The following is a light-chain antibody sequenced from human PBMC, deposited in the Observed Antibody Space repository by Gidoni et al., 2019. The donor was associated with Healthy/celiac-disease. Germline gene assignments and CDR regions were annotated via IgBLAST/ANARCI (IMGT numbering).Light chain of an antibody. CDR3: QQNYSTPRT. CDR2: AAS. Sequence: DIQMTQSPSSLSASVGYRVTITCRESQSIISYLNWYQQKPGKAPKLLIYAASSLESGVPSRFSGSGSGTDFTLTISSLQPEDFATYYCQQNYSTPRTFGQGTRVEIK. V-gene: IGKV1-39*01. CDR1: QSIISY. J-gene: IGKJ1*01.